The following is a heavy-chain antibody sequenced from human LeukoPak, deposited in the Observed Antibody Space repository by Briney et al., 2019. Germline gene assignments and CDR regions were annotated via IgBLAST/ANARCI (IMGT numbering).Heavy chain of an antibody. CDR3: RSGGAAPGSSDN. J-gene: IGHJ4*02. V-gene: IGHV3-7*01. D-gene: IGHD6-25*01. CDR1: GFPFSDYW. Sequence: PGGSLRLSCAASGFPFSDYWMSWMRQAPGKGLEWVANIKYDGNEEYYVDSVKGRFTISRDNAKNSLYLQLNSLRVEDTAVYYCRSGGAAPGSSDNWGQGTLVIVSP. CDR2: IKYDGNEE.